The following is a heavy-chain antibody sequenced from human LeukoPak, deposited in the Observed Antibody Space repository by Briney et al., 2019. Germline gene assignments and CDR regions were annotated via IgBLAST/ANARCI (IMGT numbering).Heavy chain of an antibody. CDR2: INPSGGRT. Sequence: ASVNVSCMASGCTFTRYYMHWVRQAAGQGLEWMGIINPSGGRTSYAQKFQGRVTMTRHTSTSTVYMELSSLRSQDTAVYHCARGPPGRDPMALYYYGMDVWGQGTTVTVSS. D-gene: IGHD5-24*01. J-gene: IGHJ6*02. CDR1: GCTFTRYY. V-gene: IGHV1-46*01. CDR3: ARGPPGRDPMALYYYGMDV.